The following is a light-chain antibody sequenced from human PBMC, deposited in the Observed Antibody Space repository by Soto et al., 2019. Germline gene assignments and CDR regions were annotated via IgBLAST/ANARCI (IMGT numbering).Light chain of an antibody. Sequence: QPVLAQPASVSGSPGQSITISGTGTSSDVGGYIYVSWYQPHPGKAPKLMIYVVTSRPSGVSYRFSGSKSGNTASLTISGLQAEDEADYYCSSYTTSSAYVFGTGTKVTVL. V-gene: IGLV2-14*01. CDR1: SSDVGGYIY. CDR3: SSYTTSSAYV. CDR2: VVT. J-gene: IGLJ1*01.